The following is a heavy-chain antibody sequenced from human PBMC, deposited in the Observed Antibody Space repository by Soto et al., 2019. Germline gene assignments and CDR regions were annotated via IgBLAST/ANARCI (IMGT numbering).Heavy chain of an antibody. CDR1: GGIFCSYA. CDR3: ARVLDYYYGMDV. D-gene: IGHD2-8*02. V-gene: IGHV1-69*01. J-gene: IGHJ6*02. Sequence: QVQLVQSGAEVKKPGSSVKVSCKASGGIFCSYAINWVRQAPGQGLEWMGGIIPISGTANYAQRFQGRVTITADESTSTAYMELSSLRSEDTAVYYCARVLDYYYGMDVWGQGTTVTVSS. CDR2: IIPISGTA.